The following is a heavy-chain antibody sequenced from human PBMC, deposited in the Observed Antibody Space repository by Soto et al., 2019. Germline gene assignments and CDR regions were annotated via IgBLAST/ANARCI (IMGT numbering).Heavy chain of an antibody. Sequence: EVQLLESGGGLVQPGGSLRLSCAASGFTFSSYAMSWVRQAPGKGLEWVSAIGGSGGSTYYADSVKGRFTISRDNSKNTLYLQMNSLRAEDTAVYYCAKRKFGIDAFDIWGQGTMVTVSS. CDR2: IGGSGGST. CDR3: AKRKFGIDAFDI. CDR1: GFTFSSYA. J-gene: IGHJ3*02. V-gene: IGHV3-23*01. D-gene: IGHD3-16*01.